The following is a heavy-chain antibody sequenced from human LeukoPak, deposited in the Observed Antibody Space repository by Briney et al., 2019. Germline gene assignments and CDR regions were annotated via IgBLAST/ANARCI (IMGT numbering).Heavy chain of an antibody. J-gene: IGHJ4*02. Sequence: GGSLRLSCAASGFTFSAYAMNWVRQAPGKGLQCVASITAGGGTTYYADSVKGRFTISRDNSKNTVFLQLNSLRAEDTAVYYCAKGRQWLPYFDYWGQGTLVTVSS. CDR1: GFTFSAYA. CDR3: AKGRQWLPYFDY. D-gene: IGHD6-19*01. CDR2: ITAGGGTT. V-gene: IGHV3-23*01.